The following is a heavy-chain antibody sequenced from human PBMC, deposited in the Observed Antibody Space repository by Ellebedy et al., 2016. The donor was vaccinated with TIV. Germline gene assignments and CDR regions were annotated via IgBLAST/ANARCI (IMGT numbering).Heavy chain of an antibody. CDR3: AKSPRPSTVTYFDH. D-gene: IGHD4-17*01. CDR2: IWSDGSHT. J-gene: IGHJ4*02. V-gene: IGHV3-30*02. CDR1: GFSFSSHG. Sequence: GESLKISXAASGFSFSSHGMHWVRQAPGKGLEWVASIWSDGSHTYYPDSVRGRFTISRDNSKNTLFLQLNSLRPEDTAVFYCAKSPRPSTVTYFDHWGQGTLVTVSS.